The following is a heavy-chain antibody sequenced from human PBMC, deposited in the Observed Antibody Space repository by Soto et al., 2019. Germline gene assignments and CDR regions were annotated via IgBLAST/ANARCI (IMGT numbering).Heavy chain of an antibody. J-gene: IGHJ4*02. CDR1: GFTFSSYG. V-gene: IGHV3-30*18. Sequence: GGSLRLSCAASGFTFSSYGMHWVRQAPGKGLEWVAVISYDGSNKYYADSVKGRFTISRDNSKNTLYLQMNSLRAEDTAVYYCAKDITGRGILTGYYFFPDYWGQGTLVTVSS. CDR2: ISYDGSNK. D-gene: IGHD3-9*01. CDR3: AKDITGRGILTGYYFFPDY.